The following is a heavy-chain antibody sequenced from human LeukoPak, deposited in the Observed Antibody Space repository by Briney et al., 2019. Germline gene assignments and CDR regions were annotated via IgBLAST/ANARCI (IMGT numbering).Heavy chain of an antibody. CDR3: AKDLPNPGTSRHFQY. V-gene: IGHV3-23*01. CDR1: RFTFSSYA. D-gene: IGHD2-8*01. CDR2: ISGSGGST. J-gene: IGHJ1*01. Sequence: PGGSLRLSCAASRFTFSSYAMSWVRQAPGKGLEWVSSISGSGGSTYYADSVKGRFTISRDNSKNTLYLQMNSLRAEDTAVYCCAKDLPNPGTSRHFQYWGQGTLVTVSS.